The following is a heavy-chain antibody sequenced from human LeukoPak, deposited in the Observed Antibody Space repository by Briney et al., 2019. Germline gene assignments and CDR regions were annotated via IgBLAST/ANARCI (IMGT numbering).Heavy chain of an antibody. CDR2: ISGSGGST. J-gene: IGHJ4*02. Sequence: PGGSLRLSCAASGFTFSSYAMSWVRQAPGNGLEWVSAISGSGGSTYYADSVKGRFTISRDNSKNTLYLQMNSLRAEDTAVYYCAKEGVGGFYYDSSGYYYFDYWGQGTLVTVSS. CDR1: GFTFSSYA. V-gene: IGHV3-23*01. D-gene: IGHD3-22*01. CDR3: AKEGVGGFYYDSSGYYYFDY.